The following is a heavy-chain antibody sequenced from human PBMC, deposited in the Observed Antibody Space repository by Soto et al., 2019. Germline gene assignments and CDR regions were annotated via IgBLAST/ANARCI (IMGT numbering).Heavy chain of an antibody. J-gene: IGHJ4*02. CDR3: AKRSSSSTFDS. D-gene: IGHD6-6*01. V-gene: IGHV3-23*01. CDR1: GFTFSSYA. Sequence: EVQLLESGGGLVQPGESLRLSCAASGFTFSSYAMSWVRQAPGKGLEWVSVISGRDDSTYYADSVKGRFTISRDNSKNTLYLQMNSLRAEDTAVYYCAKRSSSSTFDSWGQGTLVTVSS. CDR2: ISGRDDST.